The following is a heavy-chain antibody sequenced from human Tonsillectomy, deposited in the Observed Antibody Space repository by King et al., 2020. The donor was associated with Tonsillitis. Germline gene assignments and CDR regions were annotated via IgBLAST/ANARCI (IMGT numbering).Heavy chain of an antibody. D-gene: IGHD4-11*01. Sequence: QLQESGPALVKPSETLSLTCTVSGVSISPYYWSWLRQSPGKGLEWIGYIYYAGTTSYNPSLRSRITMSVDTAKNQFSLRLSSVTTADTAVYYCARGDYSNYVSWGQGALVSVSS. CDR3: ARGDYSNYVS. CDR2: IYYAGTT. J-gene: IGHJ5*02. CDR1: GVSISPYY. V-gene: IGHV4-59*13.